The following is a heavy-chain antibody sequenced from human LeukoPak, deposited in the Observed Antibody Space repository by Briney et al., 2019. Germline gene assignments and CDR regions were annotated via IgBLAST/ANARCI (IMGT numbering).Heavy chain of an antibody. J-gene: IGHJ6*03. CDR1: GGSFSGYY. Sequence: PSETLSLTCAVYGGSFSGYYWSWIRQPPGQGLEWIGGINHSGSTNYNPSLKSRVTISVDTSKNQFSLKLSSVTAADTAVYYGARGSSYDFCIGYQCYYYYMDVWGEGTTVTVSS. CDR2: INHSGST. D-gene: IGHD3-3*01. V-gene: IGHV4-34*01. CDR3: ARGSSYDFCIGYQCYYYYMDV.